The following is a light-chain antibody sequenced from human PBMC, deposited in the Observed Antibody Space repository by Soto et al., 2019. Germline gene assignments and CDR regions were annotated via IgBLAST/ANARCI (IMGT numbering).Light chain of an antibody. CDR2: EAS. V-gene: IGKV1-5*03. Sequence: DIQMTQSPSTLSASVGDRVTITCRVSQSVNRWLAWYQQKPGKAPKLLIYEASSVESGVPSRFGGSGSGTEFTLTISSLQPDDFAIYYCQQYNSYSWTFGQGTKVEIK. CDR3: QQYNSYSWT. J-gene: IGKJ1*01. CDR1: QSVNRW.